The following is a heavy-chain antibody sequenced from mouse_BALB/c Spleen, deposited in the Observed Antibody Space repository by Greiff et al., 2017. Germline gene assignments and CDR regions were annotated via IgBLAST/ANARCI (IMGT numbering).Heavy chain of an antibody. CDR2: ISSGSSTI. V-gene: IGHV5-17*02. CDR1: GFTFSSFG. CDR3: ARRWEQSSGYVGLFAY. Sequence: DVKLVESGGGLVQPGGSRKLSCAASGFTFSSFGMHWVRQAPEKGLEWVAYISSGSSTIYYADTVKGRFTISRDNPKNTLFLQMTSLRSEDTAMYYCARRWEQSSGYVGLFAYWGQGTLVTVSA. J-gene: IGHJ3*01. D-gene: IGHD3-1*01.